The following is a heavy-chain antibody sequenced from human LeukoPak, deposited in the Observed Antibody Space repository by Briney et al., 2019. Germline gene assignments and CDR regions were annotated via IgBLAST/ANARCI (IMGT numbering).Heavy chain of an antibody. CDR1: GDSISSYY. V-gene: IGHV4-59*01. CDR3: ARHPNYFDY. Sequence: KPSETLSLTCTVSGDSISSYYWSWIRQPPGKGLEWIGYIYYSGSTHYNPSLKSRVTISVDTSKNQFSLRLSSVTAADTAVYYCARHPNYFDYWGQGTLVTVSS. CDR2: IYYSGST. J-gene: IGHJ4*02.